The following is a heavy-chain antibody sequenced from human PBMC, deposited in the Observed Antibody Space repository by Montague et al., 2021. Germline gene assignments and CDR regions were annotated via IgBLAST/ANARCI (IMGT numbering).Heavy chain of an antibody. CDR2: IYWNDDK. V-gene: IGHV2-5*01. D-gene: IGHD6-19*01. CDR3: ARHNSGWYSDLDY. J-gene: IGHJ4*02. CDR1: GFSLNTRAVG. Sequence: PALVKPTQTLTLTCNFSGFSLNTRAVGVGWIRQPPGKALEWLALIYWNDDKRYSPSLKSRLTITKDTSKNQVVLIMTNADPVDTATYYCARHNSGWYSDLDYWSQGTLVTVSS.